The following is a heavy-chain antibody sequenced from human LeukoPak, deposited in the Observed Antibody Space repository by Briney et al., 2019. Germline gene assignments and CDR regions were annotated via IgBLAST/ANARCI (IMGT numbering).Heavy chain of an antibody. CDR1: GGSISSGGYS. CDR3: ARGGDGYCSSTSCYVINWFDP. J-gene: IGHJ5*02. CDR2: IYHSGST. V-gene: IGHV4-30-2*01. D-gene: IGHD2-2*01. Sequence: SETLSLTCAVSGGSISSGGYSWSWIRQPPGKSLEWIGYIYHSGSTYYNPSLKSRVTISVDRSKNQFSLKLSSVTAADTAVYYCARGGDGYCSSTSCYVINWFDPWGQGTLVTVSS.